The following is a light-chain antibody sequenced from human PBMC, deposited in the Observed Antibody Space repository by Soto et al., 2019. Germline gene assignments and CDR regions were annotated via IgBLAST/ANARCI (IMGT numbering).Light chain of an antibody. CDR1: QSVSSY. CDR2: DAS. CDR3: QQRSNWLA. Sequence: IVLTQSPATLSLSPWERATLSCRASQSVSSYLAWYQQKPGQAPRVLIYDASNRATGIPARFSGSGSGTDFTLTISSLEPEDFAVYYCQQRSNWLAFGGGTKEDIK. J-gene: IGKJ4*01. V-gene: IGKV3-11*01.